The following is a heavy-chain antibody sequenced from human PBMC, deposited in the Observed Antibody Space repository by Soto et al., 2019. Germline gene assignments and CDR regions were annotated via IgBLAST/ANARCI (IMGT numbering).Heavy chain of an antibody. CDR1: GGSLSGGVHS. CDR2: IFDSGST. D-gene: IGHD2-8*01. Sequence: QVQLQESGPGLVKPSETLSLTCTVSGGSLSGGVHSWSWIRQPPGKGLEWIGHIFDSGSTYYNPSLKCRLTISVDTSKGQFSLRLSSVTAADTAVYYCAREIMPLTNDCYFDLWGRGTLVTVSS. CDR3: AREIMPLTNDCYFDL. V-gene: IGHV4-30-4*01. J-gene: IGHJ2*01.